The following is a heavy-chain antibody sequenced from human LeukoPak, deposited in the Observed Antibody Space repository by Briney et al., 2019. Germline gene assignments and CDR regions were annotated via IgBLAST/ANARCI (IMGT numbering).Heavy chain of an antibody. CDR3: ARDEWELLPFDY. CDR1: GFTFSSYA. D-gene: IGHD1-26*01. V-gene: IGHV3-30-3*01. Sequence: PGGSLRLSCAASGFTFSSYAMHWVRQASGKGLEWVVVISYDGSNKYYADSVKGRFTISRDNSKNTLYLQMNSLRAEDTAVYYCARDEWELLPFDYWGQGTLVTVSS. J-gene: IGHJ4*02. CDR2: ISYDGSNK.